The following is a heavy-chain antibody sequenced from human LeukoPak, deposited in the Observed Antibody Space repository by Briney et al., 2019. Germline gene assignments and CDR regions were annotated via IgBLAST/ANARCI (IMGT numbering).Heavy chain of an antibody. CDR1: GFTFSRFS. CDR3: TTYPHCSGGSCYYFDY. D-gene: IGHD2-15*01. CDR2: ISSSGTYI. V-gene: IGHV3-21*01. J-gene: IGHJ4*02. Sequence: GGSLRLSCAASGFTFSRFSMNWVRQAPGKGLEWVSSISSSGTYIYYADSVKGRFTISRDSAKNSLYLQMNSLRAEDTAVYYCTTYPHCSGGSCYYFDYWGQGTLVTVSS.